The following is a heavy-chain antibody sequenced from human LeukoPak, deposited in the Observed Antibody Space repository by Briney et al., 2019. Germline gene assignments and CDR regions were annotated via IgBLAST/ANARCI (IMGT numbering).Heavy chain of an antibody. V-gene: IGHV5-51*01. CDR2: IYPGDSDT. J-gene: IGHJ4*02. D-gene: IGHD2-2*01. Sequence: GESLKISCKGSGYSFTSYWIGWVRQMPGKGLEWMGIIYPGDSDTRYSPSFQGQVTISADKSISTAYLQWSSLKASDTAMYYCARLAVPYCSSTSCPYYFGYWGQGTLVTVSS. CDR3: ARLAVPYCSSTSCPYYFGY. CDR1: GYSFTSYW.